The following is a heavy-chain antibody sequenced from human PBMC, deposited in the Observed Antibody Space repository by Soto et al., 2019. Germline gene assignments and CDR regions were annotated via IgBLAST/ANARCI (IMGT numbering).Heavy chain of an antibody. Sequence: EVPLVESGGGLVQPGRSLRLSCVASGFTFDDYAMHWVRQAPGKGLEWVSGISWNSGSIGYADSVKGRFTISRDNAKNSLYLQMNSLRAEDTALYYCAKDQRPGIAVAGTGIVYWGQGTLVTVSS. V-gene: IGHV3-9*01. D-gene: IGHD6-19*01. J-gene: IGHJ4*02. CDR1: GFTFDDYA. CDR2: ISWNSGSI. CDR3: AKDQRPGIAVAGTGIVY.